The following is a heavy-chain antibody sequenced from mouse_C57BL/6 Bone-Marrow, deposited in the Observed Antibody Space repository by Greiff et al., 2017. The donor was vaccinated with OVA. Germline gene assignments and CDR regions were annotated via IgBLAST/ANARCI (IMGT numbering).Heavy chain of an antibody. CDR3: ARGGAGYYCDY. V-gene: IGHV1-54*01. D-gene: IGHD4-1*01. J-gene: IGHJ2*01. Sequence: VQLQESGAELVRPGTSVKVSCKASGYAFTNYLIEWVKQRPGQGLEWIGVINPGSGGTNYNEKFKGKATLTADKSSSTAYMQLSSLTSEDSAVYFCARGGAGYYCDYWGQGTTLTVSS. CDR2: INPGSGGT. CDR1: GYAFTNYL.